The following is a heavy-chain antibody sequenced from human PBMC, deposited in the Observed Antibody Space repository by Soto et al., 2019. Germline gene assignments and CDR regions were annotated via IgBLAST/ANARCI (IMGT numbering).Heavy chain of an antibody. J-gene: IGHJ4*02. CDR3: ARTPYLLVPTRRYYFDY. Sequence: QVQLVQSGAEVKKPGASVKVSCKASGYTFTSYDINWVRQATGQGLEWMGWMNPNSGNTGYAQKFQGRVTMTRNTSISTAYMELSSLRSEDTAVYYCARTPYLLVPTRRYYFDYWGQGTLVTVSS. V-gene: IGHV1-8*01. D-gene: IGHD6-13*01. CDR1: GYTFTSYD. CDR2: MNPNSGNT.